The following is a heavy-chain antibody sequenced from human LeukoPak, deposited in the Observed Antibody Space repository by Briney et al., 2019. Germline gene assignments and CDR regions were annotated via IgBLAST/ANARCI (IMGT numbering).Heavy chain of an antibody. J-gene: IGHJ3*02. CDR3: ATDYDILTGRGAFDI. V-gene: IGHV3-23*01. Sequence: PGGSLRLSCAASGFTFSSYAMSWVRQAPGKGLEWVSAISGSGGSTYYADSVKGRFTISRDNSKNTLFLQMNSLRAEDTAVYYCATDYDILTGRGAFDIWGQGTMVTVSS. CDR2: ISGSGGST. CDR1: GFTFSSYA. D-gene: IGHD3-9*01.